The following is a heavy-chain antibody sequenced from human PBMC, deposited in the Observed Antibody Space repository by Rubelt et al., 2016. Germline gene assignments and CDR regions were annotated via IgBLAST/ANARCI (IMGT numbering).Heavy chain of an antibody. Sequence: QLQLQESGPGLVKPSETLSLTCTVSGGSISSSSYYWGWIRQPPGKGLEWIGRIYYIGSTYYNPSLKGRVTISVDTSKNQFSRKLSSVTAADTAVYYCARIIAARMWCDYWGQGTLVTVSS. V-gene: IGHV4-39*01. CDR1: GGSISSSSYY. CDR3: ARIIAARMWCDY. D-gene: IGHD6-13*01. J-gene: IGHJ4*02. CDR2: IYYIGST.